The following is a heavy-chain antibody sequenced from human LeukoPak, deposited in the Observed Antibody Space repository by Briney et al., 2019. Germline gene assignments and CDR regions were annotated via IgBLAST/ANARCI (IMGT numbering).Heavy chain of an antibody. CDR2: IYYSGST. CDR3: ARVIRGTYFVYFDF. J-gene: IGHJ4*02. Sequence: SETLSLTCAVYGGSFSGYYWSWIRQPPGKGLEWIGYIYYSGSTNYNPSLKSRVTISVDTSKNQFSLKLSSVTAADTAVYYCARVIRGTYFVYFDFWGQGTLVTVSS. D-gene: IGHD1-26*01. V-gene: IGHV4-59*01. CDR1: GGSFSGYY.